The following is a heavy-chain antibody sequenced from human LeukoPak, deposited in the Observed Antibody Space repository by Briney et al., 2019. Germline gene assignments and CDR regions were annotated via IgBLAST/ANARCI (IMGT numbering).Heavy chain of an antibody. CDR2: IYYSGST. D-gene: IGHD5-18*01. Sequence: SETLSLTCTVSGGSISSGGYYWSWIRQHPGKGLEWIGYIYYSGSTYYNPSLKSRVTISVDTSKNQFSLKLSSVTAADTAVYYCAREDVDTAMFGYWGQGTLVTVSS. J-gene: IGHJ4*02. V-gene: IGHV4-31*03. CDR3: AREDVDTAMFGY. CDR1: GGSISSGGYY.